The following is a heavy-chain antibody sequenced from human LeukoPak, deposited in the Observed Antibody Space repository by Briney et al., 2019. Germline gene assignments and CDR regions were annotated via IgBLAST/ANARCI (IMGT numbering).Heavy chain of an antibody. Sequence: GASVKVSCKASGYIFTGYYMHWVRQAPGQGLEWMGWINPNSGDTYYAQKFQGRVTMTRDTSIGTAYMEMSRLRSDDTAVYSCARGGKYGSGSYYYMDVWGKGTTVTISS. J-gene: IGHJ6*03. CDR2: INPNSGDT. V-gene: IGHV1-2*02. CDR3: ARGGKYGSGSYYYMDV. D-gene: IGHD3-10*01. CDR1: GYIFTGYY.